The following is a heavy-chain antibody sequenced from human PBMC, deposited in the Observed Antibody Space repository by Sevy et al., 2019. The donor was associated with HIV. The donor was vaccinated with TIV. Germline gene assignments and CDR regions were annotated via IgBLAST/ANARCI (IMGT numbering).Heavy chain of an antibody. D-gene: IGHD3-16*02. J-gene: IGHJ4*02. V-gene: IGHV4-34*01. CDR3: ARVLADDYIWGSHRPKYYFDF. CDR1: GGSFSAYY. CDR2: INHSGST. Sequence: SETLSLTCAVYGGSFSAYYWNWIRQPPGKGLEWIGEINHSGSTNYNPSLKSRVTMSVDTSKKQFSLKLSSVTAADTAVYYCARVLADDYIWGSHRPKYYFDFWRQGTLVTVSS.